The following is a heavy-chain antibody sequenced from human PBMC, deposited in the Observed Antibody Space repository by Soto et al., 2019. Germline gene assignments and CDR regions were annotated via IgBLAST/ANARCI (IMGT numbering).Heavy chain of an antibody. J-gene: IGHJ6*01. D-gene: IGHD6-13*01. V-gene: IGHV3-64D*06. Sequence: PGGSLRLSCSASGFSFSIYAMHWGRQAPGKGLEYVSSISSDGGSTYYADSVKGRFTISRDNFKNILYLQMGSLRAEDTALYYCVKDMGKAADGLRYPYGMDVWGQGTTVTVSS. CDR2: ISSDGGST. CDR1: GFSFSIYA. CDR3: VKDMGKAADGLRYPYGMDV.